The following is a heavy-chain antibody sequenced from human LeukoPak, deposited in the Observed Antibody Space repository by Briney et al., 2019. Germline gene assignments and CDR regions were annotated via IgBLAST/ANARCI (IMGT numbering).Heavy chain of an antibody. Sequence: GGSLRLSCAASGFTFCDYYMSWIRQAPGKGLEWVSYISSSGSTIYYADSVKGRFTISRDNAKNSLYLQMNSLRAEDTAVYYCARDDIVVVPAAHYYYYGMDVWGQGTTVTVSS. CDR2: ISSSGSTI. CDR3: ARDDIVVVPAAHYYYYGMDV. D-gene: IGHD2-2*01. V-gene: IGHV3-11*01. CDR1: GFTFCDYY. J-gene: IGHJ6*02.